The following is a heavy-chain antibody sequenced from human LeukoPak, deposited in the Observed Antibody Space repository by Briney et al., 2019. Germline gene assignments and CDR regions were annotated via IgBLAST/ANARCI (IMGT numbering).Heavy chain of an antibody. CDR2: INSDGSST. CDR3: AKAPRSDAFDI. V-gene: IGHV3-74*01. Sequence: GGSLRLSCAASGFTFSSYWMHWVRQAPGKGLVWVSRINSDGSSTSYADSVKGRFTISRDNSKNTLYLQMNSLRAEDTAVYYCAKAPRSDAFDIWGQGTMVTVSS. J-gene: IGHJ3*02. CDR1: GFTFSSYW.